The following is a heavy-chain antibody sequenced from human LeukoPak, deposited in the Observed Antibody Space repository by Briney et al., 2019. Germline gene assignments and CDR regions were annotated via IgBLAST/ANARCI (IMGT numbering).Heavy chain of an antibody. D-gene: IGHD1-26*01. CDR3: ARQGPSEFLGDTNWSDP. CDR1: GYSFSTFW. V-gene: IGHV5-51*01. CDR2: IYPGDSGT. Sequence: GESLKISCNGSGYSFSTFWIGWVRQMPGKGLEWMGLIYPGDSGTRYSPSFQGHVTISADKSISTAYLQWSSLKASDTAMYYCARQGPSEFLGDTNWSDPWGQGTRVIVS. J-gene: IGHJ5*02.